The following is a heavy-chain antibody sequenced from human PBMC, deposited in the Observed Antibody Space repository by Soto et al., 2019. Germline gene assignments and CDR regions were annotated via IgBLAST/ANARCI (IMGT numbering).Heavy chain of an antibody. CDR1: GFSLSNARMG. D-gene: IGHD3-22*01. CDR2: IFSNDEK. Sequence: QVTLKESGPVLVKPTETLTLTCTVSGFSLSNARMGVSWIRQPPGKALEWLAHIFSNDEKSYSTSLKRRLTISKDTSKSQVVLTMTNMDPVDAATYYCARLYYDSNGYYRGPVDYWGQGALVTVSS. V-gene: IGHV2-26*01. J-gene: IGHJ4*02. CDR3: ARLYYDSNGYYRGPVDY.